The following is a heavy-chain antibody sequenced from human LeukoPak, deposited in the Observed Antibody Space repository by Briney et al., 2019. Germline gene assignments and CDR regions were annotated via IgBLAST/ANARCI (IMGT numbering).Heavy chain of an antibody. CDR3: AAWRITTRGWFDP. J-gene: IGHJ5*02. D-gene: IGHD3-3*01. CDR2: IYTSGST. Sequence: SQTLSLTCTVSGGSISSGGYYWSWIRQPAGKGLEWIGRIYTSGSTNYNPSLKSRVTMSVDTSKYQFSLKLSSVTAADTAVYYCAAWRITTRGWFDPWGQGTLVTVSS. CDR1: GGSISSGGYY. V-gene: IGHV4-61*02.